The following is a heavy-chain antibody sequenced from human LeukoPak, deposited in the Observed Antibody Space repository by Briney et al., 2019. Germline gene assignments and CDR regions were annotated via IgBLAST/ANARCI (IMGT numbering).Heavy chain of an antibody. V-gene: IGHV3-21*01. CDR1: GFTFSSYS. CDR2: ISSSSSYI. J-gene: IGHJ3*02. Sequence: PGGSLRLSCAASGFTFSSYSMNWVRQAPGKGLEWVSSISSSSSYIYYADSVKSRFTISRDNAKNSLYLQMNSLRAEDTAEYYCARWGDYYGSGSPNDAFDIWGQGTMVTVSS. CDR3: ARWGDYYGSGSPNDAFDI. D-gene: IGHD3-10*01.